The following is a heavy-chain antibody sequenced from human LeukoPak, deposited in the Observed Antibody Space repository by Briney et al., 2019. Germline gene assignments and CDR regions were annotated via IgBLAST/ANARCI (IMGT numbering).Heavy chain of an antibody. Sequence: GGSLRLSCAASGFTFSTFSMNWVRQAPGKGLEWVSSIDINSGSMYYSDSVKSRFTISRDNTKNTLYLQMNSLRDEDTAVYYCGRYGGVGDTPDYWGRGTLVTVSP. D-gene: IGHD5-18*01. J-gene: IGHJ4*02. CDR1: GFTFSTFS. CDR3: GRYGGVGDTPDY. CDR2: IDINSGSM. V-gene: IGHV3-21*01.